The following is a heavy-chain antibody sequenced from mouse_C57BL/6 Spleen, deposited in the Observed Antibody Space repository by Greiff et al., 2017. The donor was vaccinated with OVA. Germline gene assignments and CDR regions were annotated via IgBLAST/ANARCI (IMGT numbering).Heavy chain of an antibody. Sequence: QVQLQQSGPELVRPGSSVKLSCKASGYTFTDYWMHWVKQRPIQGLEWIGNIDPSDSATHYNQKFKDKATLTVDKSSSTAYMQLSSLTSEDSAVYYYARVCYGSSRFAYWGQGTLVTVSA. CDR2: IDPSDSAT. J-gene: IGHJ3*01. CDR3: ARVCYGSSRFAY. D-gene: IGHD1-1*01. CDR1: GYTFTDYW. V-gene: IGHV1-52*01.